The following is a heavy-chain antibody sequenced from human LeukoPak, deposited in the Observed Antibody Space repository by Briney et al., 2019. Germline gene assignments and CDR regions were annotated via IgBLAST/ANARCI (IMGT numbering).Heavy chain of an antibody. CDR2: MYYSGST. V-gene: IGHV4-59*01. CDR3: ARGPSDSYGMGV. Sequence: PSETLSLTCTVSGGSISSYYWGWIRQPPGKGLEWIGYMYYSGSTNYNPSLKSRVTISVDTSKKQFSLKLSSVTAADTAVYYCARGPSDSYGMGVWGQGTTVTVSS. CDR1: GGSISSYY. J-gene: IGHJ6*02.